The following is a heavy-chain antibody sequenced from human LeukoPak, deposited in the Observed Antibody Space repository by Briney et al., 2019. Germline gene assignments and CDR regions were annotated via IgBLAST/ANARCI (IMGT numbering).Heavy chain of an antibody. CDR1: GYTFIDYY. CDR3: ARVGRESSTGWLDY. V-gene: IGHV1-2*06. Sequence: ASVKVSCKASGYTFIDYYFNWVRQAPGQGPEWMGRINVKSGATDYAQKFQGRVTVTRDTSFSTAYMELSSLRSDDTAVYYCARVGRESSTGWLDYWGQGTLVTVSS. J-gene: IGHJ4*02. CDR2: INVKSGAT. D-gene: IGHD6-19*01.